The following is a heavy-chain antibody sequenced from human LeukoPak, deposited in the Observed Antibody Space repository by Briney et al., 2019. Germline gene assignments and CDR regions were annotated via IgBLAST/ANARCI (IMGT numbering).Heavy chain of an antibody. D-gene: IGHD2-2*01. CDR1: GGSISSSSYY. J-gene: IGHJ5*02. CDR2: IYYSGST. Sequence: SETLSLTCTVSGGSISSSSYYWGWIRQPPGKGLEWIGSIYYSGSTYYNPSLKSRVTISVDTSKNQFSLKLSSVTAADTAVYYCARGGYCSSTSCYARRKNWFDPWGQGTLVTVSS. CDR3: ARGGYCSSTSCYARRKNWFDP. V-gene: IGHV4-39*07.